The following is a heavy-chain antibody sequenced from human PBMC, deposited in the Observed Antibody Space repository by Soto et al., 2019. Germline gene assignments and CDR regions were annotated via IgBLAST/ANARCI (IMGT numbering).Heavy chain of an antibody. V-gene: IGHV1-18*04. CDR3: ARDKPNYDSWSGYYTSNWFDP. D-gene: IGHD3-3*01. CDR2: ISAYNGNT. J-gene: IGHJ5*02. CDR1: GYTFTSYG. Sequence: ASVKVSCKASGYTFTSYGISWVRQAPGQGLEWMGWISAYNGNTNYAQKLQGRVTMTTDTSTSTAYVELRSLRSDDTAVYYCARDKPNYDSWSGYYTSNWFDPWGQGTLVTVSS.